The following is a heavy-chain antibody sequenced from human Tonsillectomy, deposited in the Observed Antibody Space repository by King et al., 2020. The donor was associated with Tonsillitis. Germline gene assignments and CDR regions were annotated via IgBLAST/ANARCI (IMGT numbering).Heavy chain of an antibody. CDR2: ISSSGSYM. V-gene: IGHV3-21*01. J-gene: IGHJ4*02. CDR1: GFTFSSYS. Sequence: VQLVESGGGLVKPGGSLRLSCAASGFTFSSYSMNWVRQAPGKGLEWVSSISSSGSYMYYADSLKGRFTISRDNAKNSLYLQMNSLRAEDTAVYYCARLGSGSKPQTFDYWGQGTLVTVSS. D-gene: IGHD3-10*01. CDR3: ARLGSGSKPQTFDY.